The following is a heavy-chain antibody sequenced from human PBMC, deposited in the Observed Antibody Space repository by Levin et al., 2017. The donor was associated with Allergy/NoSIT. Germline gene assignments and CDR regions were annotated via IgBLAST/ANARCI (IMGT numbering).Heavy chain of an antibody. D-gene: IGHD3-16*02. CDR3: ASLRGLRLGELSLKYYYGMDV. CDR2: ISYDGIDK. Sequence: GGSLRLSCAASGFTFNSYSMHWVRQAPGKGLEWVAGISYDGIDKYYADSVKGRFTISRDNSKNTLYVQMNSLRAEDTALYYCASLRGLRLGELSLKYYYGMDVWGQGTTVTVSS. J-gene: IGHJ6*02. CDR1: GFTFNSYS. V-gene: IGHV3-30*04.